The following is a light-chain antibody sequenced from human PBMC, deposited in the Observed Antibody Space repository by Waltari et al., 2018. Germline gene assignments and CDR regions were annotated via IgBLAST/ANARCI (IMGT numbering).Light chain of an antibody. CDR3: QQYLRAPRT. Sequence: DIVMTQSPDSLAVSLGVRATINCESILSLLYDFDNKNYLAWYQQKPGQPPKLLIHWASTRESGVPDRFSGSGSGTEFALTISSLQAEDVAVYYCQQYLRAPRTFGQGTALEIK. CDR1: LSLLYDFDNKNY. V-gene: IGKV4-1*01. J-gene: IGKJ2*02. CDR2: WAS.